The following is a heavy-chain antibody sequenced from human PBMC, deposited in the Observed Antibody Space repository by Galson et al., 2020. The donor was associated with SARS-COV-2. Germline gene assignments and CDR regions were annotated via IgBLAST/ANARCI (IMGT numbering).Heavy chain of an antibody. CDR3: ARAYDFWSGYYLPPPVDY. J-gene: IGHJ4*02. CDR2: IYYSGST. Sequence: SETLSLTCTVSGGSISSGGYYWSWIRQHPGKGLEWIGYIYYSGSTYYNPSLKSRVTISVDTSKNQFSLKLSSVTAADTAVYYCARAYDFWSGYYLPPPVDYWGQGTLVTVSS. V-gene: IGHV4-31*03. D-gene: IGHD3-3*01. CDR1: GGSISSGGYY.